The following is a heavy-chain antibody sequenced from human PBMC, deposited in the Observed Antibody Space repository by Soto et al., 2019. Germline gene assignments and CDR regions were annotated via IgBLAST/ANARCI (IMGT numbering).Heavy chain of an antibody. J-gene: IGHJ5*02. D-gene: IGHD2-15*01. V-gene: IGHV4-38-2*02. CDR1: GYSISSGYY. Sequence: PSETLSLTCAVSGYSISSGYYWGWIRQPPGKGLELIGSIYHSGSTYYNPSLKSRVTISVDTSKNQFSLKLSSVTAADTAVYYCARDCPYEFREYYSGGSCHNWFAPWGQGTLVTLSS. CDR3: ARDCPYEFREYYSGGSCHNWFAP. CDR2: IYHSGST.